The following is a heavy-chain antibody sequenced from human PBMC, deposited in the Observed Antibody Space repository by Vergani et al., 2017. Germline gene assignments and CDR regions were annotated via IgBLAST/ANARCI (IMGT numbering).Heavy chain of an antibody. V-gene: IGHV3-23*01. J-gene: IGHJ4*02. CDR2: ISGQNFRT. CDR3: ADLYGDDGFSPY. CDR1: GFTFTAHG. D-gene: IGHD2-21*01. Sequence: EVQLLESGGGSAQPGESLRLSCVASGFTFTAHGLNWVRQAPGKGLEWVSGISGQNFRTHYADSVKGRFTISRDESKNTVYLQINSLRAEDTDFYSCADLYGDDGFSPYWGQGTLVTVSS.